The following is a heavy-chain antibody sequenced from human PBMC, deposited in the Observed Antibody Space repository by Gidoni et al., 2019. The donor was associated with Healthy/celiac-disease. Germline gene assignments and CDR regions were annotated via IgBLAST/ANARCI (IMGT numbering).Heavy chain of an antibody. Sequence: EVQLVESGGGLVKPGGSLRLSCAASGLPFSSYSMNWVRQAPGKGLEWVASISSSSSYIYYADSVKGRFTISRDNAKNSLYLQMNSLRAEDTAVYYCASSIQVAGQGETDYWGQGTLVTVSS. CDR1: GLPFSSYS. D-gene: IGHD5-12*01. CDR3: ASSIQVAGQGETDY. CDR2: ISSSSSYI. V-gene: IGHV3-21*01. J-gene: IGHJ4*02.